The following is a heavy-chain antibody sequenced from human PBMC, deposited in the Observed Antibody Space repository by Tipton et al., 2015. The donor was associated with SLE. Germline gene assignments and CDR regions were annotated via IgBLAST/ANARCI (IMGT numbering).Heavy chain of an antibody. J-gene: IGHJ5*02. D-gene: IGHD3-10*01. CDR3: ARRGYGSGSS. Sequence: LRLSCTVSGGSISSYYWSWIRQPPGKGLEWIGEINHSGSTNYNPSLKSRVTISVDTSKNQFSLKLSSVTAADTAVYYCARRGYGSGSSWGQGTLVTVSS. CDR2: INHSGST. V-gene: IGHV4-34*01. CDR1: GGSISSYY.